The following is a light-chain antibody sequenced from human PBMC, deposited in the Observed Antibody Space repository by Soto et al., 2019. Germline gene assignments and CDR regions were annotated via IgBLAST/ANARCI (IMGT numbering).Light chain of an antibody. J-gene: IGKJ1*01. CDR2: GAS. V-gene: IGKV3-20*01. CDR1: QSVSSNY. CDR3: QQRRT. Sequence: EIVLTQSPGTLSLSPGERATLSCRASQSVSSNYLAWYQQKPGQAPRLLIYGASSRATGIPDRFSGSGSGTDFTLPISRLQPEDFAVYYCQQRRTFGQGTKVEIK.